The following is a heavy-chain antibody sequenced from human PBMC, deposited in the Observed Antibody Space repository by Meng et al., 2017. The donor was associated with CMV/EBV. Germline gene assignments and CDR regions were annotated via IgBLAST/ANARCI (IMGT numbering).Heavy chain of an antibody. CDR3: AKSTVVNLGGF. V-gene: IGHV3-13*03. CDR1: GFTFSSYD. D-gene: IGHD4-23*01. Sequence: GESLKISCAACGFTFSSYDMHWVRQATGKGLEWVSAIGTAGDTYYPGSVKGQFTISRENAKNSLYLQMNSLRAEDTAVYYCAKSTVVNLGGFWGRGSLVTVSS. J-gene: IGHJ4*02. CDR2: IGTAGDT.